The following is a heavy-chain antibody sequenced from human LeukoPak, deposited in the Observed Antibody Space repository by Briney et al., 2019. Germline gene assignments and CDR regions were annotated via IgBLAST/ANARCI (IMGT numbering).Heavy chain of an antibody. CDR1: GGSISSHF. D-gene: IGHD3-10*01. CDR3: ARDRAPVTMIRGAPGGFDP. Sequence: PSETLSLPCTVSGGSISSHFWSWIRQPPGKGLEWIGYMFYSGSTNYNPSLKSRVTISVDASKNQFSLKLTSVSAADTAVYYCARDRAPVTMIRGAPGGFDPWGQGTLVTVSS. J-gene: IGHJ5*02. V-gene: IGHV4-59*11. CDR2: MFYSGST.